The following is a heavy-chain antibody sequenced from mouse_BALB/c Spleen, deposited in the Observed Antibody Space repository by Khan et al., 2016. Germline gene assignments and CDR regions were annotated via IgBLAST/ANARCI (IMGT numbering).Heavy chain of an antibody. CDR1: GYTFTTAG. CDR3: ASGSPHRFFDY. Sequence: QIQLVQSGPELKKPGETVRISCKASGYTFTTAGMQWVQKMPGKGLKWIGWINTHSGVPKYAEDFKGRFAFSLETSASTAYLQISNLKYEDTATYCCASGSPHRFFDYWGQGTTLTVSS. D-gene: IGHD2-14*01. J-gene: IGHJ2*01. CDR2: INTHSGVP. V-gene: IGHV9-4*02.